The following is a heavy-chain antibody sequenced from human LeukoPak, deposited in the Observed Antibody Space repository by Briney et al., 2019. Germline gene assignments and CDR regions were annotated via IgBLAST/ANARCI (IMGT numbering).Heavy chain of an antibody. CDR1: GGSLSSYY. J-gene: IGHJ2*01. CDR2: IYYSGST. V-gene: IGHV4-59*08. CDR3: ARHPRNWYFDL. Sequence: SETLSLTCTVSGGSLSSYYWSWLRQPPGKGLEWIGYIYYSGSTNYNPSLKSRVTISVDTSKNQFSLKLSSVTAADTAVYYCARHPRNWYFDLWGRGTLVTVSS.